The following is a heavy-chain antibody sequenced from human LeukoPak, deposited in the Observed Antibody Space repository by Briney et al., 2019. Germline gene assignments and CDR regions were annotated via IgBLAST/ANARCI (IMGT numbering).Heavy chain of an antibody. D-gene: IGHD3-22*01. CDR1: GCTFTGYY. CDR2: MNPNSGDT. CDR3: AREDYYDSGSNDY. Sequence: ASVKVSCKASGCTFTGYYIHWVRQAPGQGLEWMGWMNPNSGDTAYAQRFQGRVTITRNTSISTAYMELSSLRSEDTAVYYCAREDYYDSGSNDYWGQGTLVTVSS. V-gene: IGHV1-8*03. J-gene: IGHJ4*02.